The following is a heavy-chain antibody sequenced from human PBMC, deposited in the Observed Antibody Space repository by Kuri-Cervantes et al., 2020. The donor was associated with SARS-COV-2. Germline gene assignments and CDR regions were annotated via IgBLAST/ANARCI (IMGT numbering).Heavy chain of an antibody. J-gene: IGHJ6*02. V-gene: IGHV3-30*18. CDR1: GYTFTSYG. Sequence: SCKASGYTFTSYGISWVRQAPGQGLEWVAVISYDGSNKYYADSVKGRFTISRDNSKNTLYLQMNSLRAEDTAVYYCAKDVGYFGGMDVWGQGTTVTVSS. CDR2: ISYDGSNK. D-gene: IGHD3-9*01. CDR3: AKDVGYFGGMDV.